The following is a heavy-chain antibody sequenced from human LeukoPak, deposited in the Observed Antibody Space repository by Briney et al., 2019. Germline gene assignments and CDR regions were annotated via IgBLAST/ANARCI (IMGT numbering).Heavy chain of an antibody. J-gene: IGHJ4*02. Sequence: ASVNVSCKASGYTFTNYYMHWVRQAPGQGLEWMGVIHPSGGSTSFAQKFQGRVTMTRDTSTSKVYMELSSLRSDDTAVYYCARGIGLDYDSSGLDWGQGTLVTVSS. V-gene: IGHV1-46*01. CDR2: IHPSGGST. D-gene: IGHD3-22*01. CDR3: ARGIGLDYDSSGLD. CDR1: GYTFTNYY.